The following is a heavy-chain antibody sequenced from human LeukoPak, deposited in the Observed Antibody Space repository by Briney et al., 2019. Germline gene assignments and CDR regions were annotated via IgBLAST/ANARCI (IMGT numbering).Heavy chain of an antibody. Sequence: GGSLRLSCAASGFTISSYVMNWVRQAPGKGLEWVSGISTSGGSTYCADSVKGRFTISRDNSKNTLHLQMNSLRAEDTAVYYCARRNTGIDYWGQGTQVTVSS. CDR1: GFTISSYV. CDR3: ARRNTGIDY. CDR2: ISTSGGST. J-gene: IGHJ4*02. V-gene: IGHV3-23*01. D-gene: IGHD4-17*01.